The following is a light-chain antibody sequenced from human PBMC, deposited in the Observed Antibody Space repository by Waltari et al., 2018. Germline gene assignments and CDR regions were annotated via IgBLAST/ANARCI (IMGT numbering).Light chain of an antibody. V-gene: IGLV2-8*01. CDR1: SSDIGGYDY. CDR3: SSYAGSNTLL. CDR2: EVT. Sequence: QSALTQPPSASGSPGQSVTISCTGTSSDIGGYDYVSWEQRHPSKAPKLIIYEVTKRPSGTPGGGPPSQAGKPASLTVSGLQADDEAEYFCSSYAGSNTLLFGGGTKLTVL. J-gene: IGLJ2*01.